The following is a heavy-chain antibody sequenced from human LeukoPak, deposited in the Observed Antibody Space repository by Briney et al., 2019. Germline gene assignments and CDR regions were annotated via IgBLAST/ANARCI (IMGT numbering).Heavy chain of an antibody. CDR3: ARAPRRYNWNDEGPPNDY. Sequence: GGSLRLSCAASGFTFSSYSMNWVRQAPGKGLEWVSSISSSSSYIYYADSVKGRFTISRDNAKNSLYLQMNSLRAEDTAVYYCARAPRRYNWNDEGPPNDYWGQGTLVTVSS. CDR1: GFTFSSYS. V-gene: IGHV3-21*01. J-gene: IGHJ4*02. D-gene: IGHD1-1*01. CDR2: ISSSSSYI.